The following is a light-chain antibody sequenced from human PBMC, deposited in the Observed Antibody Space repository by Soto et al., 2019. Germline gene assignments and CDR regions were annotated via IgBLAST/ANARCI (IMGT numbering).Light chain of an antibody. CDR1: SSDVGGYNY. V-gene: IGLV2-14*01. CDR2: DVS. J-gene: IGLJ2*01. CDR3: SSYTSSIPQVV. Sequence: QSALTQPASVSGSPGQSITISCTGTSSDVGGYNYVSWYQQHPGKAPKLMIYDVSNRPSGVSNRFSGSKSGNTASLTISGLQAEDEADYYCSSYTSSIPQVVFGGGTKVTVL.